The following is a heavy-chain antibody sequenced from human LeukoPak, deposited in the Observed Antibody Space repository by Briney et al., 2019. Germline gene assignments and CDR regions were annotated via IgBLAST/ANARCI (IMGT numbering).Heavy chain of an antibody. J-gene: IGHJ4*02. Sequence: GGSLRLSCAASGFTFSSYNMNWVRQAPGKGLEWVSSISTTSDYIYYADSLKGRFTISRDNAKNSLYLQMNSLRAEDTAVYYCARDVYYGSGSPRLDYWSQGTLVTVSS. CDR2: ISTTSDYI. CDR3: ARDVYYGSGSPRLDY. CDR1: GFTFSSYN. D-gene: IGHD3-10*01. V-gene: IGHV3-21*01.